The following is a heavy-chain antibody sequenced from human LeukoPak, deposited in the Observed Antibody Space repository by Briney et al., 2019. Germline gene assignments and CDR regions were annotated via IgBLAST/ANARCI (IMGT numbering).Heavy chain of an antibody. CDR3: AKCYYDSSGYYFGAFDI. CDR1: GFTFSNYA. V-gene: IGHV3-23*01. CDR2: ISGSGGST. J-gene: IGHJ3*02. D-gene: IGHD3-22*01. Sequence: PGGSLRLSCAASGFTFSNYAMSWVRQAPGKGLEWVSAISGSGGSTYYADPVKGRFTISRDNSKNTLYLQMNSLRAEDTAVYYCAKCYYDSSGYYFGAFDIWGQGTMVTVSS.